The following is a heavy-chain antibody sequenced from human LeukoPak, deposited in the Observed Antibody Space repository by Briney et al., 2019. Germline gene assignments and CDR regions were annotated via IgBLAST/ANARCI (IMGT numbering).Heavy chain of an antibody. CDR1: GGSFSGYY. Sequence: PSETLSLTCAVYGGSFSGYYWSGIRQPPGKGLEWVGEINHSGSTNYNPSLKSRVTISVDTSKNQFSLKLSSVTAADTAVYYCARGRSGSYRYYYYYMDVWGKGTTVTVSS. V-gene: IGHV4-34*01. CDR2: INHSGST. CDR3: ARGRSGSYRYYYYYMDV. J-gene: IGHJ6*03. D-gene: IGHD3-10*01.